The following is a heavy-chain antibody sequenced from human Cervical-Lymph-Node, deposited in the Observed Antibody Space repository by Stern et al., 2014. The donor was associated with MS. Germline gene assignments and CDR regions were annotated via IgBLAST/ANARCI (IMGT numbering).Heavy chain of an antibody. CDR1: GFTFSSYS. Sequence: EVQLVESGGGLVKPGGSLRLSCAASGFTFSSYSMTWVRQAPGKGLEWVSSISGSSSYIYYADSMKGRFTVSRDNAQKSLFLHMHSLRAEDTAVYYCARDSFSFYDILTGPNGMDVWGQGTTVTVSS. D-gene: IGHD3-9*01. J-gene: IGHJ6*02. V-gene: IGHV3-21*01. CDR2: ISGSSSYI. CDR3: ARDSFSFYDILTGPNGMDV.